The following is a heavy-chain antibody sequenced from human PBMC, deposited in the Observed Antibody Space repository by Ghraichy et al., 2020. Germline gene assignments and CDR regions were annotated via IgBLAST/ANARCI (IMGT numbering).Heavy chain of an antibody. CDR1: GFTFSSYG. CDR2: ISYDGSNK. J-gene: IGHJ4*02. D-gene: IGHD6-19*01. V-gene: IGHV3-30*18. CDR3: AKDFGSSGWYELDY. Sequence: GGSLRLSCAASGFTFSSYGMHWVRQAPGKGLEWVAVISYDGSNKYYADSVKGRFTISRDNSKNTLYLQMNSLRAEDTAVYYCAKDFGSSGWYELDYWGQGTRVTVSS.